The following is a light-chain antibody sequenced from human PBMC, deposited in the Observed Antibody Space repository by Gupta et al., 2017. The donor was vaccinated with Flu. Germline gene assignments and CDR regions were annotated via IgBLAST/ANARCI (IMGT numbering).Light chain of an antibody. CDR3: ALYMSRGIWV. CDR2: STN. J-gene: IGLJ3*02. CDR1: SASVSVSHF. Sequence: QPVVTQAPSFSVSPGGTVTLTCVLTSASVSVSHFPSWYQQTPGQSPRTVIYSTNTRSAGVPDRFSGSILGNKAALTITGAQVDDESDYYCALYMSRGIWVFGGGTKLTVL. V-gene: IGLV8-61*01.